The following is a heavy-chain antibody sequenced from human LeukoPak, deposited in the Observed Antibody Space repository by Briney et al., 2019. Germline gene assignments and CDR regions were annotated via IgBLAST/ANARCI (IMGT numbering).Heavy chain of an antibody. CDR1: GGTFSSYA. CDR3: ARSITIFGVVISDAFDI. D-gene: IGHD3-3*01. J-gene: IGHJ3*02. Sequence: ASVKVSCKASGGTFSSYAISWVRQAPGQGLEWMGGIIPIFGTANYAQKFQGRVTITADESTSTAYMELSSLRSEDMAVYYCARSITIFGVVISDAFDIWGQGTMVTVSS. V-gene: IGHV1-69*13. CDR2: IIPIFGTA.